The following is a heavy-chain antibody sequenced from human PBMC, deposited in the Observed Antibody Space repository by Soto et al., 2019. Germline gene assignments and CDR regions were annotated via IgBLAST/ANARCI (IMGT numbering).Heavy chain of an antibody. CDR3: ARGTYYYGSAFYYYYYMDV. Sequence: SETLSLTCTVSGGSISSYYWSWIRQPPGKGLEWIGYIYYSGSTNYNPSLKSRVTISVDTSKNQLSLKLSSVTAADTAVYYCARGTYYYGSAFYYYYYMDVWGKGTTVTVSS. CDR2: IYYSGST. V-gene: IGHV4-59*01. J-gene: IGHJ6*03. CDR1: GGSISSYY. D-gene: IGHD3-10*01.